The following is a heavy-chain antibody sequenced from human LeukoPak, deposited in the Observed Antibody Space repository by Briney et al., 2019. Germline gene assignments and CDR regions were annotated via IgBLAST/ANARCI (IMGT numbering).Heavy chain of an antibody. D-gene: IGHD6-13*01. CDR1: GFTFSSYE. CDR2: ISSSGSTI. V-gene: IGHV3-48*03. J-gene: IGHJ4*02. CDR3: ASTIGSAGTQY. Sequence: PSGGSLRLSCAASGFTFSSYEMNWVRQAPGKGLEWVSYISSSGSTIYYADSVKGRFTISRDNAKNRLYLQMNSLGAEDTAVYYCASTIGSAGTQYWGQGTLVTVSS.